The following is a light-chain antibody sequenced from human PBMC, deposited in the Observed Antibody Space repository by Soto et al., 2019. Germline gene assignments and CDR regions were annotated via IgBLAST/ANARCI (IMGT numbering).Light chain of an antibody. CDR2: GAS. CDR3: QQYNNWPLT. V-gene: IGKV3-15*01. CDR1: QSVSRT. J-gene: IGKJ2*01. Sequence: EIVMTQSPATLSVSPGERVTLSCRASQSVSRTLAWYQQKPGQAPRLLIYGASPRATGIPARFSGSGSGTEFTLTISSLQSEDFAVYYCQQYNNWPLTFGQGTKLEIK.